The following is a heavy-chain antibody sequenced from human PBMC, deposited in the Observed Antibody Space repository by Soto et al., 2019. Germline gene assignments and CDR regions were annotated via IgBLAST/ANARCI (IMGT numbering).Heavy chain of an antibody. CDR1: GYTFTSYG. CDR2: ISAYNGNT. Sequence: GASVKVSCKASGYTFTSYGISWVRQAPGQGLEWMGWISAYNGNTNYAQKLQGRVTMTTDTSTSTAYMELRSLRSDDTAVYYCARDCEGSYVYCDYYHYGMDVWGQGTTVTVSS. V-gene: IGHV1-18*04. CDR3: ARDCEGSYVYCDYYHYGMDV. J-gene: IGHJ6*01. D-gene: IGHD5-18*01.